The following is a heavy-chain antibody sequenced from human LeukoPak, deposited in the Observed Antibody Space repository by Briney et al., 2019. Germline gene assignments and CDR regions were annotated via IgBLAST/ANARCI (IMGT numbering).Heavy chain of an antibody. D-gene: IGHD3-22*01. J-gene: IGHJ3*02. Sequence: GGSLRLSCAASGFTFSSYAMSWVRQAPGKGLEWVSAISGSGGNTYYADSVKGRFTSSRDNSKSTLYLQMNSLRAEDTAVYYCAKLPGHYYDSSGPSDAFDIWGQGTMVTVSS. V-gene: IGHV3-23*01. CDR3: AKLPGHYYDSSGPSDAFDI. CDR2: ISGSGGNT. CDR1: GFTFSSYA.